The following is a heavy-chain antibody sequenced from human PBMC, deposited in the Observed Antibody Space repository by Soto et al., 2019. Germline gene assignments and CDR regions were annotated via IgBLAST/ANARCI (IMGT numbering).Heavy chain of an antibody. J-gene: IGHJ4*02. Sequence: QVTLKESGPVLVKPTETLTLTCTVSGFSLSNARMGVSWIRQTPGKALEWLAHIFSNDEKSYSTSLKSRLTISKDTSKSQVVLTMTNMDPVDTATYYCARIRGSGAIDYWGQGTLVTVSS. V-gene: IGHV2-26*01. CDR2: IFSNDEK. CDR1: GFSLSNARMG. D-gene: IGHD2-8*02. CDR3: ARIRGSGAIDY.